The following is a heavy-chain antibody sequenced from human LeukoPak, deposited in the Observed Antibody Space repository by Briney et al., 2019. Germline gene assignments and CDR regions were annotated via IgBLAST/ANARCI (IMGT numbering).Heavy chain of an antibody. D-gene: IGHD3-10*01. J-gene: IGHJ4*02. CDR2: IIPIFGTA. CDR3: TREHRGGYYFDY. V-gene: IGHV1-69*13. Sequence: GASVKVSFKASGGTFSIYAISWVRQALGQGIEWMGGIIPIFGTANYAQKFQGRVTITADESTSTAYMELSSLRSEDTAVYYCTREHRGGYYFDYWGQGTLVTVSS. CDR1: GGTFSIYA.